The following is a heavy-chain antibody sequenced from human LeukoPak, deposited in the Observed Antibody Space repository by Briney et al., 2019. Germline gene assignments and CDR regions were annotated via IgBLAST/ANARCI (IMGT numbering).Heavy chain of an antibody. V-gene: IGHV4-39*07. CDR2: IYYSGST. J-gene: IGHJ4*02. Sequence: SETLSLTCTVSGGSISSSSYYWGWIRQPPGKGLEWIGSIYYSGSTYYNPSLKSRVTISVDKSKNQFSLKLSSVTAADTAVYYCARVFGAAAVVSFDYWGQGTLVTVSS. CDR1: GGSISSSSYY. CDR3: ARVFGAAAVVSFDY. D-gene: IGHD6-13*01.